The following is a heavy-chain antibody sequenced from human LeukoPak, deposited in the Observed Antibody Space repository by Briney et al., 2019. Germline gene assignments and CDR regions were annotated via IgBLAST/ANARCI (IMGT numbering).Heavy chain of an antibody. D-gene: IGHD3-22*01. Sequence: PSETLSLTCAVYGGSFSGYYWSWIRQPPGKGLEWIGEINHSGRTNYNPSLKSRVTISVDTSKKQFSLKLSSVTAADTAVYYCARQDFYETTGYSDYWGQGTLVTVSS. J-gene: IGHJ4*02. V-gene: IGHV4-34*01. CDR3: ARQDFYETTGYSDY. CDR1: GGSFSGYY. CDR2: INHSGRT.